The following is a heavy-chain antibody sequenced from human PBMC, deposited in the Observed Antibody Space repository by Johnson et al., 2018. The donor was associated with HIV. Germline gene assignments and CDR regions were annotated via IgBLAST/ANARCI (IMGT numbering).Heavy chain of an antibody. Sequence: VQLVESGGGLVQPGGSLRLSCAVSGFTFSSYAMSWVRQAPGKGLEWVSAISGSGGSTYYADSVKGRFTISRDNSKNTLYLQMNSLRAEDTAVYYCAKGEGYCGGDCLDAFDIWGQGTMVTVSS. CDR3: AKGEGYCGGDCLDAFDI. J-gene: IGHJ3*02. V-gene: IGHV3-23*04. CDR2: ISGSGGST. CDR1: GFTFSSYA. D-gene: IGHD2-21*01.